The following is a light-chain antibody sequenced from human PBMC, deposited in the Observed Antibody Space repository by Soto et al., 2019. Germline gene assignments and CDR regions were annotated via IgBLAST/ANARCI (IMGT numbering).Light chain of an antibody. CDR1: QSISSW. CDR2: DAS. CDR3: QQYNSYSWT. Sequence: DIQMTQSPSTLSASVGDRVTITCRASQSISSWLAWYQQKPGKAPKLLIYDASSLESGAPSRFSGSGSGTEFTLTISSLQPDDFATYDCQQYNSYSWTFGQGTKVYIK. V-gene: IGKV1-5*01. J-gene: IGKJ1*01.